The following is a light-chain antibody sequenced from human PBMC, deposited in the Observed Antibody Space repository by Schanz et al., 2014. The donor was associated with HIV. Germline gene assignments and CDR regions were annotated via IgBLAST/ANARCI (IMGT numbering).Light chain of an antibody. V-gene: IGLV4-69*02. CDR1: SGHSIYT. CDR2: LNSDGSH. J-gene: IGLJ3*02. Sequence: QLVLTQSSSASVSLGSSVKLTCSLSSGHSIYTIAWHQQQPGKAPRYLMNLNSDGSHSKGDGIPDRFSGSSAGAERYLTISSLQSEDEADYYCQTWGTGIRVFGGGTKVTVL. CDR3: QTWGTGIRV.